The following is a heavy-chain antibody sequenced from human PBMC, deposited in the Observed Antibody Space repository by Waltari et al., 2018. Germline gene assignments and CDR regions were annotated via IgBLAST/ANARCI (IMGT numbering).Heavy chain of an antibody. CDR2: IYPYNGNT. CDR3: ARARPSYSSNHMDV. CDR1: GYIFSNYG. Sequence: QLVQSGAEVKKPGASVKVSCKASGYIFSNYGITWVRKAPGQGLEWMGWIYPYNGNTKYKQNLQCRVTMTTDTSTTTAYMEIRSLRSDDTAIYYCARARPSYSSNHMDVWGKGTTVTVSS. D-gene: IGHD6-13*01. J-gene: IGHJ6*03. V-gene: IGHV1-18*01.